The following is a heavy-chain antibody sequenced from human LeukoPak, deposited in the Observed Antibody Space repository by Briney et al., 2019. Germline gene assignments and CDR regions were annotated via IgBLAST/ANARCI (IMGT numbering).Heavy chain of an antibody. D-gene: IGHD1-26*01. J-gene: IGHJ4*02. Sequence: GGSLRLSCAASGFTFSSYDMHWVRQATGKGLEWVSAIGTAGDTYYPGSVKGRFTISRENAKNSLYLQMNSLRTEDTAVYYCAREGEGATRSSFDYWGQGTLVTVSS. V-gene: IGHV3-13*01. CDR2: IGTAGDT. CDR1: GFTFSSYD. CDR3: AREGEGATRSSFDY.